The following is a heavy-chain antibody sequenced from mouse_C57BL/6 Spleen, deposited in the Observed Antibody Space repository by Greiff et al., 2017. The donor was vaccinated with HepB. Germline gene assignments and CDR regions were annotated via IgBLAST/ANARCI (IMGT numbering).Heavy chain of an antibody. D-gene: IGHD2-1*01. CDR2: ISNGGGST. V-gene: IGHV5-12*01. CDR3: ARQSGNYLFDY. J-gene: IGHJ2*01. Sequence: EVKLMESGGGLVQPGGSLKLSCAASGFTFSDYYMYWVRQTPEKRLEWVAYISNGGGSTYYPDTVKGRFTISRDNAKNTLYLQMSRLKSEDTAMYYCARQSGNYLFDYWGQGTTLTVSS. CDR1: GFTFSDYY.